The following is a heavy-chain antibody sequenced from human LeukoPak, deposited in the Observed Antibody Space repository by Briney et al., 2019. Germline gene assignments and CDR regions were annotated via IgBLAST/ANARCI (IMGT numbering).Heavy chain of an antibody. CDR3: ARQPDDSSGYFHYLTGY. V-gene: IGHV1-46*01. D-gene: IGHD3-22*01. CDR1: GYTFTSYY. J-gene: IGHJ4*02. Sequence: GGSVKVSCKASGYTFTSYYMHWVRQAPGQGLEWMGIINPSGGSTSYAQKFQGRVTITADESTSTAYMELSSLRSEDTAVYYCARQPDDSSGYFHYLTGYWGQGTLVTVSS. CDR2: INPSGGST.